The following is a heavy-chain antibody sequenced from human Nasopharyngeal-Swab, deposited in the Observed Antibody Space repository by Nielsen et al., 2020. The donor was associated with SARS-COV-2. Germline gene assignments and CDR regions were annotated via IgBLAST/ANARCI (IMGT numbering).Heavy chain of an antibody. J-gene: IGHJ4*02. Sequence: ASVKVSCKTSGYTFTDYYIHWVRQAPGQGLEWVGCINPNTGDTKYTQKLQGRVTVTRDTSRSTAYIELSRLRSDDTAVYYCARGDTGGYSARWGQGTLVTVSS. CDR2: INPNTGDT. CDR1: GYTFTDYY. D-gene: IGHD2-21*01. CDR3: ARGDTGGYSAR. V-gene: IGHV1-2*02.